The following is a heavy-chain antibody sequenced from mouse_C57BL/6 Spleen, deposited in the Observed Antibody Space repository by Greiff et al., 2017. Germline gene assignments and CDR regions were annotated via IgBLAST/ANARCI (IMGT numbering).Heavy chain of an antibody. Sequence: EVKVVESEGGLVQPGSSMKLSCTASGFTFSDYYMAWVRQVPEKGLEWVANINYDGSSTYYLDSLKSRFIISRDNAKNILYLQMSSLKSEDTATYYCAREGPYGFDYWGQGTTLTVSS. J-gene: IGHJ2*01. CDR3: AREGPYGFDY. CDR1: GFTFSDYY. CDR2: INYDGSST. D-gene: IGHD1-1*01. V-gene: IGHV5-16*01.